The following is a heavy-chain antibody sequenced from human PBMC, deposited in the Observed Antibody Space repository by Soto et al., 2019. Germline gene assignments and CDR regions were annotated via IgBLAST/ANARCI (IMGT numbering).Heavy chain of an antibody. D-gene: IGHD3-3*01. V-gene: IGHV4-34*01. CDR1: GGSFSGYY. CDR3: ARSRGRRFLEWLFTFDY. J-gene: IGHJ4*02. Sequence: NPSETLSLTCAVYGGSFSGYYWSWIRQPPGKGLEWIGEINHSGSTNYNPSLKSRVTISVDTSKNQFSLKLSSVTAADTAVYYCARSRGRRFLEWLFTFDYWGQGTLVTVSS. CDR2: INHSGST.